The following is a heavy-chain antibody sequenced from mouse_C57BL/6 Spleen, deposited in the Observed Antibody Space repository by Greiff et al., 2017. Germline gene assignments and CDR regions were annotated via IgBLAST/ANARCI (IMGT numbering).Heavy chain of an antibody. CDR3: ARDGYDVPNYYAMDY. CDR1: GYTFTDYY. CDR2: INPNNGGT. V-gene: IGHV1-26*01. J-gene: IGHJ4*01. Sequence: EVQLQQSGPELVKPGASVKISCKASGYTFTDYYMNWVKQSHGKSLEWIGDINPNNGGTSYNQKFKGKATLTVDKSSSTAYMELRSLTSEDSAVYYCARDGYDVPNYYAMDYWGQGTSVTVSS. D-gene: IGHD2-2*01.